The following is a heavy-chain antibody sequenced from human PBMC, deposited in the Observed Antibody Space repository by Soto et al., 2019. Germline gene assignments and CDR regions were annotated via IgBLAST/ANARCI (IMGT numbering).Heavy chain of an antibody. Sequence: QVQLQQWGAGLLKPSETLSLTCAVYGGSFSGYYWIWIRQPPRKGLEWIGEINHSGRTNYNPSLKSRVTISVDTSKNLFSLKLSSVTVADTAVYYCARAGDSSGYSDYWGQGTLVTVSS. J-gene: IGHJ4*02. V-gene: IGHV4-34*01. CDR1: GGSFSGYY. D-gene: IGHD3-22*01. CDR3: ARAGDSSGYSDY. CDR2: INHSGRT.